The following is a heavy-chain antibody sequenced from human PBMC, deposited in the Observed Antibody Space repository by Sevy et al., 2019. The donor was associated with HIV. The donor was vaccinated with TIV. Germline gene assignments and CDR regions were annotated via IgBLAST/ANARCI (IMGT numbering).Heavy chain of an antibody. V-gene: IGHV3-64D*06. Sequence: GGSLRLSCSASGFSFSGYAMHWVRQAPGKGLEYVSAISSNGGSRYYAESVKGRFTISRDNSKSAIYLQMSSLRTEDTAVYYCVKVVVDSSDVGTFDIWGQGTRVTVS. D-gene: IGHD2-15*01. J-gene: IGHJ3*02. CDR3: VKVVVDSSDVGTFDI. CDR1: GFSFSGYA. CDR2: ISSNGGSR.